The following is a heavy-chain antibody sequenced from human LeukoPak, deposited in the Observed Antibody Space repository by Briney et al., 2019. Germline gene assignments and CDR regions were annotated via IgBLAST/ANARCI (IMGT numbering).Heavy chain of an antibody. J-gene: IGHJ2*01. D-gene: IGHD3-9*01. Sequence: PSETLSLTCTVSGGSISSGSYYWSWIRQPAGKGLEWIGRIYTSGSTNYNPSLKSRVTISVDTSKNQFSLKLSSVTAADTAVYYCARMGGGITIFYWRSRYWYFDLWGRGTLVTVSS. CDR3: ARMGGGITIFYWRSRYWYFDL. CDR2: IYTSGST. CDR1: GGSISSGSYY. V-gene: IGHV4-61*02.